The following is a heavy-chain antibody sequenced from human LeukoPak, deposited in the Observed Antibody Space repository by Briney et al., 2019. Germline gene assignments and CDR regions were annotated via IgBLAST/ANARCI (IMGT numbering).Heavy chain of an antibody. Sequence: GGSLRLSCAASGFTFSSYWMSWVRQTPGKGLEWVAQIKPDGSDKYYVDSVKGRFTISRDNAKNSLNLQMNSLRAEDTAVYYCARAGNLDNWGQGTLVTVSS. V-gene: IGHV3-7*01. CDR2: IKPDGSDK. CDR1: GFTFSSYW. D-gene: IGHD4-23*01. CDR3: ARAGNLDN. J-gene: IGHJ4*02.